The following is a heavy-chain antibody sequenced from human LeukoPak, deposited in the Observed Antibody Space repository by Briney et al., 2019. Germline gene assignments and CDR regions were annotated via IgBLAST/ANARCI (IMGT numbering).Heavy chain of an antibody. D-gene: IGHD3-9*01. J-gene: IGHJ5*02. CDR3: AKAYYDILTGPVS. V-gene: IGHV3-23*01. Sequence: GGSLRLSRAASGFTFSSYAMSWVRQAPGKGLEWVSAISGSGGSTYYADSVKGRFTISRDNSKNTLYLQMNSLRAEDTAVYYCAKAYYDILTGPVSWGQGTLVTVSS. CDR1: GFTFSSYA. CDR2: ISGSGGST.